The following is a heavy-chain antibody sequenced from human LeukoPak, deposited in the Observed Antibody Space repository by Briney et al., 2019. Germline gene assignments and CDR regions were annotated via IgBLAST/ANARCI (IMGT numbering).Heavy chain of an antibody. CDR1: GFTFSSYG. CDR2: ISYDGSNK. J-gene: IGHJ5*02. CDR3: ATDTWWFDP. D-gene: IGHD5-18*01. V-gene: IGHV3-30*03. Sequence: PGRSLRLSCAASGFTFSSYGMRWVRQAPGKGLEWVAVISYDGSNKYYADSVKGRFTISRDNSKNTLYLQMNSLRAEDTAVYYCATDTWWFDPWGQGTLVTVSS.